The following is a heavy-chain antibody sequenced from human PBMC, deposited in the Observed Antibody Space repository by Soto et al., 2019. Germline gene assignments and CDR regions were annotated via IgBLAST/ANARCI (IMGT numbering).Heavy chain of an antibody. CDR1: GFTFSSYA. CDR3: AKDRKYYGSGSYYKGYYYGMDV. J-gene: IGHJ6*02. CDR2: ISGSGGST. V-gene: IGHV3-23*01. Sequence: PGGSLRLSCAASGFTFSSYAMSWVRQAPGKGLEWVSAISGSGGSTYYADSVKGRFTISRDNSKNTLYLQMNSLRAEDTAVYYCAKDRKYYGSGSYYKGYYYGMDVWGQGTTVTV. D-gene: IGHD3-10*01.